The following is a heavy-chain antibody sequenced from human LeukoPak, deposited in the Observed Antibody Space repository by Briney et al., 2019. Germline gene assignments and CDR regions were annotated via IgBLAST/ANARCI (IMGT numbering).Heavy chain of an antibody. D-gene: IGHD5-18*01. CDR2: IYYSGST. J-gene: IGHJ6*03. CDR1: GGSISSGGYY. CDR3: ARATGGYSHGRPYYYYYYMDV. V-gene: IGHV4-31*03. Sequence: PSQTLSLTCTVSGGSISSGGYYWRWVRQHPGKGLEWIGYIYYSGSTYYNPSLKSRVTISVDTSKNQFSLKLSSVSAADTAVYYCARATGGYSHGRPYYYYYYMDVWGKGTTVTVSS.